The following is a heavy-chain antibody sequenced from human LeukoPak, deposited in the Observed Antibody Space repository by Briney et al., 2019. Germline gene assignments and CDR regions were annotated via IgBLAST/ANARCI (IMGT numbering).Heavy chain of an antibody. V-gene: IGHV4-39*01. CDR2: IYYSGST. J-gene: IGHJ3*02. Sequence: SETLSLTCTVSGDSITTTTYFWGWIRQPPGKGLEWIGSIYYSGSTYSSPSLKSRVTISVDTSKNQFSLKLNSVTAADTAVYYCASFRVRDDAFDIWGQGTMVTVSS. CDR3: ASFRVRDDAFDI. CDR1: GDSITTTTYF. D-gene: IGHD3-10*01.